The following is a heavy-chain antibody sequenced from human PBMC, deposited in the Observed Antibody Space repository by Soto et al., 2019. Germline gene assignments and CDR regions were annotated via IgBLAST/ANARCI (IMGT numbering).Heavy chain of an antibody. J-gene: IGHJ4*02. V-gene: IGHV3-23*01. CDR2: IAPIGYST. Sequence: EVQLLESGGGLVQPGGSLRLSCAVSGLTFRNHAMSWVRQAPGKGLEWVSTIAPIGYSTHYAGSVEGRFTISRDDSKSTLDLPMNSLRADDTAVYYCVSWVSPHFDYWCQGTLVSVSS. CDR1: GLTFRNHA. D-gene: IGHD2-8*01. CDR3: VSWVSPHFDY.